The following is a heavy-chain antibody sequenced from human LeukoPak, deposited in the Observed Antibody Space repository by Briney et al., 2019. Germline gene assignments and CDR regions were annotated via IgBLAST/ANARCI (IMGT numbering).Heavy chain of an antibody. CDR2: IIPIFGTA. CDR1: GGTFSSYA. CDR3: ASHSMGIAAAGGYFDY. Sequence: ASVKVSCKASGGTFSSYAISWVRQAPGQGLEWMGGIIPIFGTANYAQKFQGRVTITADESTSTAYMELSSLRSEDTAVYYCASHSMGIAAAGGYFDYWGQGTLVTVSS. V-gene: IGHV1-69*13. D-gene: IGHD6-13*01. J-gene: IGHJ4*02.